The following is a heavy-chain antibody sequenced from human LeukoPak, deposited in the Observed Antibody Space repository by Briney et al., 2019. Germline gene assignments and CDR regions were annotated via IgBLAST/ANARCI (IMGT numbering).Heavy chain of an antibody. D-gene: IGHD4-23*01. CDR2: IIPILGIA. V-gene: IGHV1-69*04. CDR3: ARVNYGGKGVDY. Sequence: SVKVSCKASGYTFTRYGISWVRQAPGQGLEWMGRIIPILGIANYAQKFQGRVTITADKSTSTAYMELSSLRSEDTAVYYCARVNYGGKGVDYWGQGTLVTVSS. CDR1: GYTFTRYG. J-gene: IGHJ4*02.